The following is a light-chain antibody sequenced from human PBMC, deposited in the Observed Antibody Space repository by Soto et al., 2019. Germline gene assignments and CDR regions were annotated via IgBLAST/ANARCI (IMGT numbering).Light chain of an antibody. J-gene: IGKJ5*01. V-gene: IGKV3-11*01. CDR3: QQRNSWPPIT. CDR1: QSVRTY. Sequence: DILLTQSPGTLSLSPGERATLSCRASQSVRTYLAWYQVKPVQAPRLLIYDASSRASGVPARFSGSGSGTDFTLTISSLEPEDFALYYCQQRNSWPPITFGQGTRLEI. CDR2: DAS.